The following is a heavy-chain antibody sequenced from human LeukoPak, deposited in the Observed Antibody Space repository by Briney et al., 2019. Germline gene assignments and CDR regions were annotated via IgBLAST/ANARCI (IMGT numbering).Heavy chain of an antibody. D-gene: IGHD2/OR15-2a*01. CDR3: ARRAVQDNSIDQYNWFDP. J-gene: IGHJ5*02. Sequence: KASETLSLTCTVSGGSISSGDYSWSWIRQPPGKGLEWIGYIYYSGSTYYNPSLKSRVTISVDTSKNQFSLKLSSVTAADTAVYYCARRAVQDNSIDQYNWFDPWGQGILVTVSS. CDR1: GGSISSGDYS. V-gene: IGHV4-30-4*01. CDR2: IYYSGST.